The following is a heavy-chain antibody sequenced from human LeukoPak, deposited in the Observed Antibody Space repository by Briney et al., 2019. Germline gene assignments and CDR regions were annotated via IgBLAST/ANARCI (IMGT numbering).Heavy chain of an antibody. D-gene: IGHD6-13*01. CDR2: ISSSSSYI. CDR3: ARARDQAAAGSDY. V-gene: IGHV3-21*04. CDR1: GFTFSSYS. Sequence: GGSLRLSCAASGFTFSSYSMNWVRQAPGKGLEWVSSISSSSSYIYYADSVKGRFTVSRDNAKNSLYLQMNSLRAEDTAVYYCARARDQAAAGSDYWGQGTLVTVSS. J-gene: IGHJ4*02.